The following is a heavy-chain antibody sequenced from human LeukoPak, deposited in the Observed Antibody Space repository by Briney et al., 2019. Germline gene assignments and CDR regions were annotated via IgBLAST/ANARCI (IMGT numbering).Heavy chain of an antibody. CDR2: IKRKSDGETS. CDR1: GFIFSDVW. J-gene: IGHJ4*02. V-gene: IGHV3-15*07. D-gene: IGHD6-19*01. Sequence: GGSLRLSCAASGFIFSDVWMNWVCQAPGKGLEWVGRIKRKSDGETSAYAAPVKGRFTISRDDSKNTLFLQMNSLKTEDTAMYYCTADTPSSSSQAFDHWGQGTLVTVSS. CDR3: TADTPSSSSQAFDH.